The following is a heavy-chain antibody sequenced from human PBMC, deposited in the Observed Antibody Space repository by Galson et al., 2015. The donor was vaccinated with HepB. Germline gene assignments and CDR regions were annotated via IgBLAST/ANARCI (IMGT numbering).Heavy chain of an antibody. CDR2: TSGSGGST. V-gene: IGHV3-23*01. CDR3: AKDRGSGWYYFDY. CDR1: GFTFSSYA. D-gene: IGHD6-19*01. Sequence: SLRLSCAASGFTFSSYAMSWVRQAPGKGLEWVSATSGSGGSTYYADSVKGRFTISRDNSKNTLYLQMNSLRAEDTAVYYCAKDRGSGWYYFDYWGQGTLVTVSS. J-gene: IGHJ4*02.